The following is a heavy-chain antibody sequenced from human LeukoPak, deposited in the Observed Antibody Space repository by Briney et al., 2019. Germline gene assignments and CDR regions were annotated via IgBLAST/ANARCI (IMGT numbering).Heavy chain of an antibody. CDR1: GFTFSTHA. Sequence: GGSLRLSCAASGFTFSTHAMSWVRQAPGKGLDWVSAISGDGATTYYADSVKGRFTISRDNPKNTLYLQVNSLRAEDTAVYYCANQYPGWGQGTLVTVSS. CDR2: ISGDGATT. D-gene: IGHD4-11*01. CDR3: ANQYPG. V-gene: IGHV3-23*01. J-gene: IGHJ4*02.